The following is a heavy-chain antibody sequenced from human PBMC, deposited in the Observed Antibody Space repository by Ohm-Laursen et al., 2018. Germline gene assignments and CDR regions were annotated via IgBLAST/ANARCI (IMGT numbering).Heavy chain of an antibody. D-gene: IGHD4-17*01. CDR3: ARVPYGDYIFQH. CDR1: GGSFSGYY. J-gene: IGHJ1*01. Sequence: SDTLSLTCPVYGGSFSGYYWSWIRQPPGKGLEWIGEINHSGSTNYNPSLKSRVTISVDTSKNQFSLKLSSVTAADTAVYYCARVPYGDYIFQHWGQGTLVTVSS. V-gene: IGHV4-34*01. CDR2: INHSGST.